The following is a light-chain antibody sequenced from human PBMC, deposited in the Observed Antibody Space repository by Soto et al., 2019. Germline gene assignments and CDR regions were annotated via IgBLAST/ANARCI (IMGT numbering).Light chain of an antibody. Sequence: EIVMTQSPATLSVSPGERATLSCRASQSVSSYLAWYQQKPGQAPRLLIYGASTRATGIPARFSGSGSGTDFTLTISRLEPEDFAVYYCQLSQQRSSWPPIAFGQGTRLEIK. J-gene: IGKJ5*01. V-gene: IGKV3-15*01. CDR3: QLSQQRSSWPPIA. CDR2: GAS. CDR1: QSVSSY.